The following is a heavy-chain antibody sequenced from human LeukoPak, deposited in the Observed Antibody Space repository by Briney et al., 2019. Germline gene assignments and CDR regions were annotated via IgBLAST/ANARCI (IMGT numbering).Heavy chain of an antibody. Sequence: SETLSLTCSVSGDSINNYYWSWIRQPPGKGLEWIGYTYNSGNTNYNPSLKSRVTVSVDTSKNQFSLNLRSVTAADTAVYYCARSKPDYHFWSGSYQSRSRHYFDSWGLGTLVTVSS. V-gene: IGHV4-59*12. CDR2: TYNSGNT. CDR1: GDSINNYY. D-gene: IGHD3-3*01. J-gene: IGHJ4*02. CDR3: ARSKPDYHFWSGSYQSRSRHYFDS.